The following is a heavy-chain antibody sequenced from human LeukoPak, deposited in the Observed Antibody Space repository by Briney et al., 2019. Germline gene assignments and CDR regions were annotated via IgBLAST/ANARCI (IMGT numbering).Heavy chain of an antibody. CDR2: ISYIVST. D-gene: IGHD2-21*01. Sequence: SETLSLTCTASGGSIISNSYYWGWIRQPPGKGLEWLGCISYIVSTYYNSSRRSRVTISVDMSNNQFHLKLSSVTAADTAIYYCARGCAGGDCYGAFDLWGQGTLVTVSS. CDR1: GGSIISNSYY. V-gene: IGHV4-39*01. CDR3: ARGCAGGDCYGAFDL. J-gene: IGHJ4*02.